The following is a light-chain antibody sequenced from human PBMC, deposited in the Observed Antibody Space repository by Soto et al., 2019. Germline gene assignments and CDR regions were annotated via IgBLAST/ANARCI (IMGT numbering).Light chain of an antibody. CDR1: QSVSSSY. V-gene: IGKV3-20*01. CDR2: GAS. J-gene: IGKJ4*01. CDR3: QQYGSSPLT. Sequence: EIVLTQSPGTLSLSPGERATLSCRASQSVSSSYLAWYQQKPGQGPRLLIYGASSRATDIPDRFSGSGSGTDFTLTISRLEPEDFAVYYCQQYGSSPLTFGGGTKVDIK.